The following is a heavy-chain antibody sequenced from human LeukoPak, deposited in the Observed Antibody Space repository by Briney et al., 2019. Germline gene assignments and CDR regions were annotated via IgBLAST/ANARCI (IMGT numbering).Heavy chain of an antibody. V-gene: IGHV3-21*06. CDR2: ISSSSSYI. D-gene: IGHD4-11*01. Sequence: PGGSLRLSCAASGFTFSSYSMNWVRQAPGKGLEWVSSISSSSSYIYYADSVKGRFTFSRDNAKNTLYLQMNSLRAEDTAVYYCARKGMTTVLAGMDVWGQGTTVTVSS. CDR1: GFTFSSYS. CDR3: ARKGMTTVLAGMDV. J-gene: IGHJ6*02.